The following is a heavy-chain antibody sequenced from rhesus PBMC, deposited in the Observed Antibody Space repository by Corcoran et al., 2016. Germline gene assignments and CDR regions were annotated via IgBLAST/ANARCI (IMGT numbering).Heavy chain of an antibody. D-gene: IGHD3-34*01. CDR3: ARGGSFLDS. CDR2: INGKSGSP. J-gene: IGHJ6*01. V-gene: IGHV4-80*01. CDR1: GASISSYW. Sequence: QVQLQESGPGLVKPSETLSLICAVSGASISSYWWNWIRQPPGKGQGWIGKINGKSGSPNNTPYLKRRVHISKDTSKNQFSLKLSSVTAADTAVYYGARGGSFLDSWGQGVVVTVSS.